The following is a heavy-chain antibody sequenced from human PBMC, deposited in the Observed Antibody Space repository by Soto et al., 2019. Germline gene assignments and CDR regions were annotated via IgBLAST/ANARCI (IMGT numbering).Heavy chain of an antibody. D-gene: IGHD3-16*01. CDR1: GLPFSNYA. Sequence: SGGSLRLSCAAPGLPFSNYAMTWVRQAPGKGLEWVSIISASGYSAYYGGAVKGRFTTSRDNSRSTLYLQMNGLRAEDTAVYYCAKGDLLWDPFDLWGQGTLVTVSS. CDR3: AKGDLLWDPFDL. CDR2: ISASGYSA. V-gene: IGHV3-23*01. J-gene: IGHJ4*02.